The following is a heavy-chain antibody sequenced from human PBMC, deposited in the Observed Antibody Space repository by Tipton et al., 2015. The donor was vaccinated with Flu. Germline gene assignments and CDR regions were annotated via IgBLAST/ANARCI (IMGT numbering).Heavy chain of an antibody. CDR2: ISGYTGNT. CDR1: GYSFTSHG. V-gene: IGHV1-18*01. J-gene: IGHJ6*02. CDR3: ARDMVQGVVTPYYYGMDV. D-gene: IGHD3-10*01. Sequence: VQLVQSGDEVKEPGASVKVSCKTSGYSFTSHGISWVRQVPGQGLEWMGWISGYTGNTDYARKFQGRVSLTTDTSTSTGYMELRSLRLDDTAVYYCARDMVQGVVTPYYYGMDVGGQGSKGTVSS.